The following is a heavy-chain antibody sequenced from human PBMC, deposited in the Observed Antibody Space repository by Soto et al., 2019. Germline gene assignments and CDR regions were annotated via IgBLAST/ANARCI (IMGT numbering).Heavy chain of an antibody. Sequence: SVKVSCKASGGTFSSYAISWVRQAPGQGLEWMGGIIPIFGTANYAQKFQGRVTITADESTSTAYMELSSPRSEDTAVYYCARRGYSGYDGLYYYYGMDVWGQGTTVTVSS. CDR2: IIPIFGTA. J-gene: IGHJ6*02. CDR1: GGTFSSYA. CDR3: ARRGYSGYDGLYYYYGMDV. D-gene: IGHD5-12*01. V-gene: IGHV1-69*13.